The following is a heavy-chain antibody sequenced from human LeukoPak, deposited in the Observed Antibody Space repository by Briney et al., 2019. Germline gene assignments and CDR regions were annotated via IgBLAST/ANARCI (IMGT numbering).Heavy chain of an antibody. V-gene: IGHV4-4*07. D-gene: IGHD2-2*02. CDR3: ARDDIVVVTAAITASDYYYGMDV. Sequence: SETLSLTCTVSGGSISSYYWSWIRQPAGKGLEWIGRIYTSGSTNYNPSLESRVTMSVDTSKNQFSLKLSSVTAADTAVYYCARDDIVVVTAAITASDYYYGMDVWGQGTTVTVSS. CDR2: IYTSGST. J-gene: IGHJ6*02. CDR1: GGSISSYY.